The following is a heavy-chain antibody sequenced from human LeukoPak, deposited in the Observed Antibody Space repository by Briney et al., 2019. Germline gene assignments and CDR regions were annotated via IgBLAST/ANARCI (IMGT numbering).Heavy chain of an antibody. D-gene: IGHD6-13*01. J-gene: IGHJ6*03. Sequence: SETPSLTCTVAGGSISSSSYYWGWIRQPPGKGLEWIGSIYYSGSTYYNPSLKSRCTISVDTSTNQFSLKLSSVTAADTAVYYCARADYSSTWSHDYYYMDVWGKGTTVTVSS. CDR3: ARADYSSTWSHDYYYMDV. V-gene: IGHV4-39*07. CDR1: GGSISSSSYY. CDR2: IYYSGST.